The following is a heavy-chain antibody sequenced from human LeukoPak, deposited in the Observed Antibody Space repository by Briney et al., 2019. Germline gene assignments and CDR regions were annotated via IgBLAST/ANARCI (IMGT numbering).Heavy chain of an antibody. D-gene: IGHD4/OR15-4a*01. Sequence: SVKVSCKASGGTFSSYAISWVRQAPGQGLEWMGGIIPIFGTANYAQKFQGRVTITTDESTSTAYMELSSLRSEDTAVYYCARGLANHNWFDPWGQGTLVTVSS. J-gene: IGHJ5*02. CDR2: IIPIFGTA. CDR1: GGTFSSYA. V-gene: IGHV1-69*05. CDR3: ARGLANHNWFDP.